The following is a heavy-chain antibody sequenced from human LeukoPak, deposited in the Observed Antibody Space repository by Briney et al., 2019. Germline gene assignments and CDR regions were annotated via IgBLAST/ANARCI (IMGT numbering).Heavy chain of an antibody. CDR2: IKQDGSEK. J-gene: IGHJ3*02. Sequence: GGSLRLSCAASGFTFSTYAMNWVRQAPGKGLEWVANIKQDGSEKYYVDSVKGRFTISRDNAKNSLYLQMNSLRAEDTAVYYCARPRGYCSSTSCSGAFDIWGQGTMVTVSS. CDR1: GFTFSTYA. CDR3: ARPRGYCSSTSCSGAFDI. V-gene: IGHV3-7*01. D-gene: IGHD2-2*01.